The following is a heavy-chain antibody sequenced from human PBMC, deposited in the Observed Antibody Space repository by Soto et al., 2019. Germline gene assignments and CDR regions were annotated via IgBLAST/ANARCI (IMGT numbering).Heavy chain of an antibody. D-gene: IGHD3-3*01. CDR3: AKDQLTMHYFDY. CDR2: IGAGGGST. J-gene: IGHJ4*02. CDR1: EFTFSNYA. V-gene: IGHV3-23*01. Sequence: EVQLLESGGDLVQPGGSLRLSCAAFEFTFSNYAMSWVRQAPGKGLEWVSGIGAGGGSTYYADSVKGRFTISRDNSKNTLYLQMNGLRVEDTAVYYCAKDQLTMHYFDYWGQGTLVTVSS.